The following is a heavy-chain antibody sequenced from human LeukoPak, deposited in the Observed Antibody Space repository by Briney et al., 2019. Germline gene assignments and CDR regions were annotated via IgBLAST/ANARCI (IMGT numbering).Heavy chain of an antibody. CDR1: GFTFSRYS. CDR2: INSSSSYI. Sequence: NRGGSLRLSCAASGFTFSRYSMNWVRQAPGKGLEWVSSINSSSSYIYYADSVKGRFTISRDNAKKSVYLQMNSLRAEDTAVYYCAVGYSGFDYPFDYWGQGTLVTVSS. J-gene: IGHJ4*02. CDR3: AVGYSGFDYPFDY. D-gene: IGHD5-12*01. V-gene: IGHV3-21*01.